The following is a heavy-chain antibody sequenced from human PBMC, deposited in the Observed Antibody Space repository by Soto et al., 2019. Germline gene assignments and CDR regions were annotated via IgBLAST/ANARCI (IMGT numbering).Heavy chain of an antibody. V-gene: IGHV3-23*01. J-gene: IGHJ4*02. CDR1: GFTFSNYV. CDR3: AKDLYYYDSSDYFDY. CDR2: INSGANT. Sequence: GGSLRLSCAASGFTFSNYVMSWVRQAPGKGLEWVSSINSGANTYYADSMKGRFTISRDNSKKTLYLQMNSLRAEDTAVYYCAKDLYYYDSSDYFDYWGQGTLVTVSS. D-gene: IGHD3-22*01.